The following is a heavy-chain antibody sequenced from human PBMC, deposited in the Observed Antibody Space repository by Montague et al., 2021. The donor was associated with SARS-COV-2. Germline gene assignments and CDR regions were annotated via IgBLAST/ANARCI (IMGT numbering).Heavy chain of an antibody. CDR3: ARDSVLIVATIGTLGFDY. D-gene: IGHD5-12*01. V-gene: IGHV3-30*04. J-gene: IGHJ4*02. CDR1: GFTFSSYA. Sequence: SLRLSCAASGFTFSSYAMHWVRQAPGKGLEWVAVILYDGSNKYYADSVKGRFTISRDNSKNTLYLQMNSLRAEDTAVYYCARDSVLIVATIGTLGFDYWGQGTLVTVSS. CDR2: ILYDGSNK.